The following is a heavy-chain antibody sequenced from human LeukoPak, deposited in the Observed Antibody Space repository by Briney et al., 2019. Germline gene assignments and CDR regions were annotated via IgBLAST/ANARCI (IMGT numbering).Heavy chain of an antibody. CDR1: GGTFSSYA. CDR3: ARGVYNRGYCSSTSCSEPLMDV. CDR2: IIPIFGTA. J-gene: IGHJ6*03. D-gene: IGHD2-2*01. Sequence: ASVKVSCRASGGTFSSYAISWVRQAPGQGLEWMGGIIPIFGTANYAQKFQGRVTITADESTSTAYMELSSLRSEDTAVYYCARGVYNRGYCSSTSCSEPLMDVWGKGTTVTVSS. V-gene: IGHV1-69*13.